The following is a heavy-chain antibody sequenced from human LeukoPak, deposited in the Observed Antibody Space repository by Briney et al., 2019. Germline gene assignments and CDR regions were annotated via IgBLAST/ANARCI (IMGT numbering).Heavy chain of an antibody. D-gene: IGHD3-10*01. V-gene: IGHV5-51*01. CDR2: IYPDDSDT. Sequence: GESLKISCKGSGYSFGNRWIGWVRQMPVKGLEWMGIIYPDDSDTIYSPSFEGQVTISADKSISTAYLQWSSLKASDTAMYYCARGAYGSGSYYNYYGMDVWGQGTTVTVSS. CDR1: GYSFGNRW. CDR3: ARGAYGSGSYYNYYGMDV. J-gene: IGHJ6*02.